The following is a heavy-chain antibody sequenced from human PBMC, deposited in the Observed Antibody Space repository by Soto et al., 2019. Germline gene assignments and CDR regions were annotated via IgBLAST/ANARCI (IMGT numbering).Heavy chain of an antibody. V-gene: IGHV4-59*01. D-gene: IGHD5-12*01. J-gene: IGHJ6*03. Sequence: SETLSLTCTVSGGSISSYYWSWIRQPPGKGLEWIGYIYYSGSTNYNPSLKSRVTISVDTSKNQFSLKLSSVTVADTAVYYCARGPYSGYEYYYYYYMDVWGKGTTVTVSS. CDR1: GGSISSYY. CDR2: IYYSGST. CDR3: ARGPYSGYEYYYYYYMDV.